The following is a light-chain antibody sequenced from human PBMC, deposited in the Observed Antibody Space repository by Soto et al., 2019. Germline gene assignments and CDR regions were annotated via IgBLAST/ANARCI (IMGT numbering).Light chain of an antibody. Sequence: QSALTQPASVSGSPGQLITISCTGTGSDVGGYNYVSWYQQHPGKAPKVMIYDVSNRPSGVSNRFSGSKSGNTASLTIYGLQAEDEADYYCSSYTSASTPLVFGGGTKLTVL. V-gene: IGLV2-14*01. CDR3: SSYTSASTPLV. CDR2: DVS. CDR1: GSDVGGYNY. J-gene: IGLJ2*01.